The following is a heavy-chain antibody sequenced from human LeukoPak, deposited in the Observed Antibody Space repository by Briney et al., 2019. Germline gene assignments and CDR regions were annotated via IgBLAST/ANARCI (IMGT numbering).Heavy chain of an antibody. D-gene: IGHD5-24*01. CDR3: ARFGEMATIIDY. CDR1: GGSISSYY. V-gene: IGHV4-59*01. J-gene: IGHJ4*02. CDR2: IYYSGST. Sequence: SETLSLTCTVSGGSISSYYWSWIRQPPGKGLEWIGSIYYSGSTNYNPSLKSRVTISVDTSRNQFSLKLSSVTAADTAVYYCARFGEMATIIDYWGQGTLVTVSS.